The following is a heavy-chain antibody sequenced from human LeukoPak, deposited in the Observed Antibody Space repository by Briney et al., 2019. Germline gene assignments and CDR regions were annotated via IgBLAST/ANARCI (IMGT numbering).Heavy chain of an antibody. CDR1: VGSFSGYY. D-gene: IGHD5-24*01. V-gene: IGHV4-34*01. CDR2: IHHSGST. J-gene: IGHJ2*01. Sequence: PSETLSLTCAVYVGSFSGYYWSWIRQPPGKGLEWIGEIHHSGSTNYNPSLKSRVTISVDTSKNQFSLKLSSVTAADTAVYYCASRDGYRAPFDLWGRGTLVTVSS. CDR3: ASRDGYRAPFDL.